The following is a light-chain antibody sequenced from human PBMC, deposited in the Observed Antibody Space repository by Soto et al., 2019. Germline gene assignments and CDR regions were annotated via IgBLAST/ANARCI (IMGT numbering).Light chain of an antibody. CDR2: EAS. CDR3: QQYNSYSWT. CDR1: QNNNNW. V-gene: IGKV1-5*03. Sequence: DIQMTQSPSTLSASVGYRVTITCRASQNNNNWLAWYQQKPGKAPNLLIYEASSLESGVPSRFGGSRSGTEFTLTISSLQPEDFATYYCQQYNSYSWTFGQGTKVEIK. J-gene: IGKJ1*01.